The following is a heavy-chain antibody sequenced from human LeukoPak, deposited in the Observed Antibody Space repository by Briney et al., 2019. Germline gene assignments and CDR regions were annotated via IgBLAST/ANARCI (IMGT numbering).Heavy chain of an antibody. CDR1: GFTVSSNY. CDR3: ARDAGNSGYGCDL. J-gene: IGHJ5*02. CDR2: IRYTGET. Sequence: GGSLRLSCAASGFTVSSNYMNWVRQAPGKGLEWVSHIRYTGETFYADSVKGRFTISKDNARNSLYLQMNDLRGEDTAIYYCARDAGNSGYGCDLWGQGTLVTVSS. V-gene: IGHV3-69-1*01. D-gene: IGHD5-12*01.